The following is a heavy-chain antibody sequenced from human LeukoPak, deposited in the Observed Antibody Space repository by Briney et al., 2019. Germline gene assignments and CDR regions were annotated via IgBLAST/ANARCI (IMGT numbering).Heavy chain of an antibody. CDR2: ISSSSSTI. CDR3: ARDLPYYYDSSGYSGYFDY. V-gene: IGHV3-48*01. J-gene: IGHJ4*02. Sequence: PGGSLRLSCAASGFTFSSYSMNWVRQAPGKGLEWVSYISSSSSTIYYADSVKGRFTISRDNAKNSLYLQMNSLRAEDTAVYYCARDLPYYYDSSGYSGYFDYWGQGTLVTVSS. D-gene: IGHD3-22*01. CDR1: GFTFSSYS.